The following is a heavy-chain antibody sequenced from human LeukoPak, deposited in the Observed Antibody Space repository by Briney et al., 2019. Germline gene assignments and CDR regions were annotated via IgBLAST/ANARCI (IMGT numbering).Heavy chain of an antibody. D-gene: IGHD4-11*01. CDR1: GFTFSSYA. V-gene: IGHV3-23*01. CDR2: ISGSGGST. J-gene: IGHJ6*03. Sequence: GGSLRLSCAASGFTFSSYAMSWVRQAPGKGLEWVSAISGSGGSTYYADSVKGRFTISRDNSKNTLYLQMNSLRAEDTAVYYCAKVGTTVTLRPYYYYMDVWGKGPRSPSP. CDR3: AKVGTTVTLRPYYYYMDV.